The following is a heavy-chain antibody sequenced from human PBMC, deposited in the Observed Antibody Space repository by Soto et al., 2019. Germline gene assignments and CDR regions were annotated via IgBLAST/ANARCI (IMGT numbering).Heavy chain of an antibody. V-gene: IGHV2-5*02. CDR3: AHSVVAGLGYYFDY. CDR1: GFSLSSTRVA. J-gene: IGHJ4*02. CDR2: IYWDDDK. Sequence: QITLKESGPTLVKPTQTLTLTCTFSGFSLSSTRVAVGWIRQPPGKALEWLALIYWDDDKRHSPFLKSRLTIPTYTPXNQVVLTMTTMDPVDTATYYCAHSVVAGLGYYFDYWGQGTLVTVSS. D-gene: IGHD6-19*01.